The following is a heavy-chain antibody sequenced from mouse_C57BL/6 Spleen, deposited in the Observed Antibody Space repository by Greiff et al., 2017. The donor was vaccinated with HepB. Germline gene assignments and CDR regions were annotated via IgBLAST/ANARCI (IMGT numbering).Heavy chain of an antibody. D-gene: IGHD2-5*01. CDR3: ARYPYSNYWYFDV. CDR1: GYTFTDYY. CDR2: INPNNGGT. J-gene: IGHJ1*03. Sequence: VQLQQSGPELVKPGASVKISCKASGYTFTDYYMNWVKQSHGKSLEWIGDINPNNGGTSYNQKFKGKATLTVDKSSSTAYMELRSLTSEDSAVYYCARYPYSNYWYFDVWGTGTTVTVSS. V-gene: IGHV1-26*01.